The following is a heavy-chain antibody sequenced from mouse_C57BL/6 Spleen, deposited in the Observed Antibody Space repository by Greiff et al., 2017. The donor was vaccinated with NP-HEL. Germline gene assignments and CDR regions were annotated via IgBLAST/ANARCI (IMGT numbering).Heavy chain of an antibody. Sequence: VPLQQSGPELVKPGASVKISCKASGYSFTSYYIHWVKQRPGQGLEWIGWIYHGSGNTKYNEKFKGKATLTADTPSSTAYMQLSRLTSEDSAVYYCARDNYGSSTWFAYWGQGTRVTVSA. V-gene: IGHV1-66*01. CDR1: GYSFTSYY. CDR3: ARDNYGSSTWFAY. CDR2: IYHGSGNT. D-gene: IGHD1-1*01. J-gene: IGHJ3*01.